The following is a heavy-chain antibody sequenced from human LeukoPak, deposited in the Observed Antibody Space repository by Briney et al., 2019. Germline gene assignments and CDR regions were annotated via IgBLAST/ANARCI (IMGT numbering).Heavy chain of an antibody. V-gene: IGHV4-39*07. CDR2: IYYSGST. CDR3: ARSATLRPNFDY. Sequence: SETLSLTCTVSGGSISNSTYYWGWIRQPPGKGLEWIGSIYYSGSTYYSPALKTRVTISVDTAKNQFSLKLSSVTAADAAVYFCARSATLRPNFDYWGQGTLVTASS. D-gene: IGHD2-15*01. CDR1: GGSISNSTYY. J-gene: IGHJ4*02.